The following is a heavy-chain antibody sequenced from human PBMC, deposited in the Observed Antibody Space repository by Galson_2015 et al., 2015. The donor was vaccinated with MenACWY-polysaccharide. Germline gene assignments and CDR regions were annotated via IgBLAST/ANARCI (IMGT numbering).Heavy chain of an antibody. CDR2: IKSKTDGGTT. Sequence: SLRLSCAASGFTFSNAWMSWVRQAPGKGLEWVGRIKSKTDGGTTDYAAPVKGRFTIPRDDSKNTLYLQMNSLKTEDTAVYYCTVRVVINDYYYYHGMDVWGQGTTVTVSS. J-gene: IGHJ6*02. CDR1: GFTFSNAW. CDR3: TVRVVINDYYYYHGMDV. V-gene: IGHV3-15*01. D-gene: IGHD3-3*01.